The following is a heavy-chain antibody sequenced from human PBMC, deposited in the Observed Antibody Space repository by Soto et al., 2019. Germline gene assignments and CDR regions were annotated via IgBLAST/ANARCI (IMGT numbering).Heavy chain of an antibody. V-gene: IGHV4-59*01. CDR2: IYYTGST. Sequence: PSETLSLTCTVSGGSISSYYWSWIRQFPGKGLEWIGYIYYTGSTNYNPSLKSRVTISVDTSKSQFSLKLSSVTAADTAVYYCARMRVLGYSMVIRSLMDVWGKGTTVTVSS. CDR1: GGSISSYY. D-gene: IGHD3-22*01. CDR3: ARMRVLGYSMVIRSLMDV. J-gene: IGHJ6*03.